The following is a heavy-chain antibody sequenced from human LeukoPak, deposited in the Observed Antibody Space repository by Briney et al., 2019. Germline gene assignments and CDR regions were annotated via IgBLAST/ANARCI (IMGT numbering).Heavy chain of an antibody. D-gene: IGHD1-1*01. CDR3: ASAGSH. CDR1: GYSFNTGSYH. CDR2: IQHSGNT. V-gene: IGHV4-39*01. Sequence: SETLSLTCAVSGYSFNTGSYHWGWIRQPPGKGLEWIGSIQHSGNTYYNPSLKSRLTISVDTSKNQFSLKLNTVTASDTVVYYYASAGSHWGQGTLVTVSS. J-gene: IGHJ4*02.